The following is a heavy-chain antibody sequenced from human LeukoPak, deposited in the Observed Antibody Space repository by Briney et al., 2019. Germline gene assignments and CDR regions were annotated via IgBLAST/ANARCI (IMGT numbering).Heavy chain of an antibody. D-gene: IGHD3-3*01. CDR2: INPNSGGT. J-gene: IGHJ4*02. CDR1: GYTFTGYY. V-gene: IGHV1-2*02. CDR3: ARDYITIFGVVITGVIAY. Sequence: GASLKVSCKASGYTFTGYYMHWVRQAPGQGLEWMGWINPNSGGTNYAQKFQGRVTMTRDTSISTAYMELSRLRSDDTAVYYCARDYITIFGVVITGVIAYWGQGTLVTVSS.